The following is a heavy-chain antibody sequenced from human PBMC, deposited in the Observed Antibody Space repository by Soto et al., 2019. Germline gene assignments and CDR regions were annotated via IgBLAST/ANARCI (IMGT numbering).Heavy chain of an antibody. J-gene: IGHJ6*02. D-gene: IGHD5-18*01. Sequence: ASVKVSCKASGYTFTSYYMHWVRQAPGQGLEWMGIINPSGGSTSYAQKFQGRVTMTRDTSTSTVYMELSSLRAEDMAVYYCARDLIQLWPLTFDCYYGMDVWGQGTTVTVSS. V-gene: IGHV1-46*01. CDR1: GYTFTSYY. CDR2: INPSGGST. CDR3: ARDLIQLWPLTFDCYYGMDV.